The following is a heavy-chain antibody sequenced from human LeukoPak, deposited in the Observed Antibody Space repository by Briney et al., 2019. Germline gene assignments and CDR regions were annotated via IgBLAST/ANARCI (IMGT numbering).Heavy chain of an antibody. V-gene: IGHV4-61*02. J-gene: IGHJ5*02. CDR2: IYTSGST. CDR1: GGSISSGSYY. CDR3: ARDPRIAAAPDVRP. Sequence: SETLSLTCTVSGGSISSGSYYWSWIRQPAGKGLEWIGRIYTSGSTNYNPSLKSRATISVDTSKNQFSLELSSVTAADTAVYYCARDPRIAAAPDVRPWGQGTLVTVSS. D-gene: IGHD6-13*01.